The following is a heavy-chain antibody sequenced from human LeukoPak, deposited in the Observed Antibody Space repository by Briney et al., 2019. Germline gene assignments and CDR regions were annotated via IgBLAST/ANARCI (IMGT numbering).Heavy chain of an antibody. CDR1: GFTFSSYW. CDR2: IKEDGSEK. CDR3: ASYRSSVWSQ. V-gene: IGHV3-7*01. J-gene: IGHJ4*02. Sequence: GGSLRLSCAASGFTFSSYWMSWVRQAPGKGLEWVANIKEDGSEKYYVDSVKGRFTISRDNAKNSLYLQMNGLRGEDTAVYYCASYRSSVWSQWGQGTLVTVSS. D-gene: IGHD6-19*01.